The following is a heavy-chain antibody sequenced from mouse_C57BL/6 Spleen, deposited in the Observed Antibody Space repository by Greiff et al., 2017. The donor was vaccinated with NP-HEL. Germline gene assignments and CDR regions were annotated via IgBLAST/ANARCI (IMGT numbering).Heavy chain of an antibody. D-gene: IGHD1-1*01. Sequence: VQLQQPGAELVKPGASVKLSCKASGYTFTSYWMHWVKQRPGQGLEWIGMIHPNSGSTNYNEKFKSKATLTVDKSSSTAYMQISSLTSEDSAVYYCAVITTVVGGAMDYWGQGTSVTVSS. V-gene: IGHV1-64*01. J-gene: IGHJ4*01. CDR3: AVITTVVGGAMDY. CDR1: GYTFTSYW. CDR2: IHPNSGST.